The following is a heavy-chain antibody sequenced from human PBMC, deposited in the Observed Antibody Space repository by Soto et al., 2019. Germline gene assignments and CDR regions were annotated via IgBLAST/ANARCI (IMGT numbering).Heavy chain of an antibody. V-gene: IGHV3-23*01. CDR1: GFSFSSFA. CDR2: IGDSGAST. CDR3: AKGVELDV. D-gene: IGHD1-26*01. J-gene: IGHJ6*04. Sequence: EVLLLESGGGLVQPGGSLRLSCEASGFSFSSFAMNWVRQAPGKGLEWVSAIGDSGASTYYADSVKGRFTISRDNPRNTLYLQLNSLRAEDTAVYYCAKGVELDVWGNGTTVTVSS.